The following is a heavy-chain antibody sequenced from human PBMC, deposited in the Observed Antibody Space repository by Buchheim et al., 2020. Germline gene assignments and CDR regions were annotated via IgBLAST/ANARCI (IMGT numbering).Heavy chain of an antibody. CDR1: GFTFSDYY. J-gene: IGHJ4*02. CDR3: ARDQSSASSSGYYYAVRSFLFDY. V-gene: IGHV3-11*05. Sequence: QVQLVESGGGLVKPGGSLRLSCAASGFTFSDYYMSWIRQAPGKGLEWVSYISSSSSYTNYADSVKGRFTISRDNAKNSLYLQMNSLRAEDTAVYYCARDQSSASSSGYYYAVRSFLFDYWGQGTL. CDR2: ISSSSSYT. D-gene: IGHD3-22*01.